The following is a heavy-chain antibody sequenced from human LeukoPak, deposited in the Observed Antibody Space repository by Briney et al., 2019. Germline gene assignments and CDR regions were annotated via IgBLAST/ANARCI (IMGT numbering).Heavy chain of an antibody. CDR2: ISGSGGTT. Sequence: GGSLRLSCAASGFTFSSYAMSWVRQAPGKGLEWVSVISGSGGTTYYADSVKGRFTISRDNSKNTLYLQMNRLRAEDTAVYYCAKDPHRSAVGPIDYWGQGTLVTVSS. CDR1: GFTFSSYA. D-gene: IGHD1-26*01. V-gene: IGHV3-23*01. CDR3: AKDPHRSAVGPIDY. J-gene: IGHJ4*02.